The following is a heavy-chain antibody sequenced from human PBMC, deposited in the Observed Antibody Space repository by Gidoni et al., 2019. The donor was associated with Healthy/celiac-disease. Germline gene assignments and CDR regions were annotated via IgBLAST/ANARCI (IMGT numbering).Heavy chain of an antibody. CDR3: ARQGYDFWSGYTNWFDP. V-gene: IGHV4-39*01. Sequence: QLQLQESGPGLVKPSATLSRTCTVSGGSISSSSYYWGWSRQPPGKGLEWIGSIYYSGSTYYNPSLKSRVTISVDTSKNQFSLKLSSVTAADTAVYYCARQGYDFWSGYTNWFDPWGQGTLVTVSS. CDR1: GGSISSSSYY. D-gene: IGHD3-3*01. J-gene: IGHJ5*02. CDR2: IYYSGST.